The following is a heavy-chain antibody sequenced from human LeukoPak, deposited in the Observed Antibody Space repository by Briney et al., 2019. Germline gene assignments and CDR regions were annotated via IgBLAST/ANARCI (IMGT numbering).Heavy chain of an antibody. CDR2: ISAYNGNT. CDR1: GYTFTSYG. CDR3: ARDSTAVAGNNFDY. D-gene: IGHD6-19*01. Sequence: ASVEVSCKASGYTFTSYGISWVRQAPGQGLEWMGWISAYNGNTNYARKLQGRVTMTTDTSTSTAYMELRSLRSDDTAVYYCARDSTAVAGNNFDYWGQGTLLPVSS. J-gene: IGHJ4*02. V-gene: IGHV1-18*01.